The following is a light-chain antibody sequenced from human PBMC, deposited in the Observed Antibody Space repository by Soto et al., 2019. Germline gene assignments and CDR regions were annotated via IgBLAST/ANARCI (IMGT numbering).Light chain of an antibody. CDR1: QSVSIN. CDR2: RAS. Sequence: IVMTQSPATLSVSPGERATLSCRASQSVSINLAWYQQKPGQAPRLLVYRASTRATGVPARFSGSGPGTDFTLTISNLQSEAVPVYYCQHYNNWPPWTFGQGTKVEIK. V-gene: IGKV3-15*01. CDR3: QHYNNWPPWT. J-gene: IGKJ1*01.